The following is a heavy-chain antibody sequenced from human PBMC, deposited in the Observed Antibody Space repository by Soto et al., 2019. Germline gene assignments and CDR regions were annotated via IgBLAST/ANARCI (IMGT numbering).Heavy chain of an antibody. J-gene: IGHJ4*02. CDR1: GFTFSSYG. Sequence: PGGSLRLSCAASGFTFSSYGMHWVRQAPGKGLEWVAVIWYDGSNKYYADSVKGRFTISRDNSKNTLYLQMNSLRAEDTAVYYCARGSRSSSEPALDYWGQGTLVTVSS. CDR2: IWYDGSNK. CDR3: ARGSRSSSEPALDY. V-gene: IGHV3-33*01. D-gene: IGHD6-13*01.